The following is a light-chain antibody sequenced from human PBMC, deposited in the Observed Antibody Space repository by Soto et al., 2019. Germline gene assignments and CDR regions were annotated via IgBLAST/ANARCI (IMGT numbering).Light chain of an antibody. CDR2: EDN. J-gene: IGLJ2*01. V-gene: IGLV6-57*04. Sequence: NFMLTQPHSVSESPGKTVTISCTRSGGSIASNYVQWYQQRPGSAPKIVIYEDNQRPSGVPDRFSGSIDSSSNSASLTISGLKTEDEADYYCQAYDTSNHVVFGGGTKLTVL. CDR1: GGSIASNY. CDR3: QAYDTSNHVV.